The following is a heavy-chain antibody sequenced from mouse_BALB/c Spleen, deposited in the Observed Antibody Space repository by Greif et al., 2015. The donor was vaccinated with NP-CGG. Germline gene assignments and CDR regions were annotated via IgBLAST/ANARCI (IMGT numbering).Heavy chain of an antibody. CDR1: GFNIKDYY. D-gene: IGHD1-1*01. Sequence: VQLQQSGAELVKPGASVKLSCTASGFNIKDYYIHWVKQRPEQGLEWIGRIDPANGNTKYDPKFQGKATMTADTSSNTAYLQLSSLTSEDTAVYYCAAYYYGSSYFVYWGQGTLVTVSA. V-gene: IGHV14-3*02. CDR2: IDPANGNT. CDR3: AAYYYGSSYFVY. J-gene: IGHJ3*01.